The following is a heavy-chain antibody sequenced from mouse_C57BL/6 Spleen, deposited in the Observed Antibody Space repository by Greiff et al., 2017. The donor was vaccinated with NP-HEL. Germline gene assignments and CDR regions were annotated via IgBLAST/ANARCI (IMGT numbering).Heavy chain of an antibody. CDR2: IDPETGGT. V-gene: IGHV1-15*01. CDR1: GYTFTDYE. J-gene: IGHJ1*03. D-gene: IGHD1-1*01. Sequence: VQLQQSGAELVKPGASVTLSCKASGYTFTDYEMHWVKQTPVHGLEWIGAIDPETGGTAYNQKFQGKAILTADKSSSTAYMELRSLTSEDSAVYYCTRAYYGSSYGYFDVWGTGTTVTVSS. CDR3: TRAYYGSSYGYFDV.